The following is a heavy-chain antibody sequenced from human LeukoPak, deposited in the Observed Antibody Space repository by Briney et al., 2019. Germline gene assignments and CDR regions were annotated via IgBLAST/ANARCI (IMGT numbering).Heavy chain of an antibody. Sequence: RGESLKISCKGSGYSFTSYWIGWVRQMPGEGLEWMGIIYPGDSDTRYSPSFQGQVTISADKSINTAYLQWSSLKASDTAIYYCARLLGHYGGRLYAFDIWGQGTMVTVSS. CDR2: IYPGDSDT. CDR3: ARLLGHYGGRLYAFDI. V-gene: IGHV5-51*01. J-gene: IGHJ3*02. CDR1: GYSFTSYW. D-gene: IGHD4-23*01.